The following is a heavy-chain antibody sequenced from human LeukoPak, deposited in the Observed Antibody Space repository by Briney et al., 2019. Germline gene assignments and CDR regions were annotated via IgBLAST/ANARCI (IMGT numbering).Heavy chain of an antibody. Sequence: GGSLRLSCAASGFTFSSYWMHWVRQAPGKGLAWVSRINSDGSSTSYADSVKGRFTISRDNAKNTLYLQMNSLRAEDTAVYYCARNYYFDYWGQGTLVTVSS. CDR3: ARNYYFDY. V-gene: IGHV3-74*01. J-gene: IGHJ4*02. CDR2: INSDGSST. CDR1: GFTFSSYW.